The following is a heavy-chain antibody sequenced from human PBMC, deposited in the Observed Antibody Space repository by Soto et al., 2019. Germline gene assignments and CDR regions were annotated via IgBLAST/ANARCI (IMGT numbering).Heavy chain of an antibody. J-gene: IGHJ4*02. CDR3: ARQLELGDLPEGFEY. D-gene: IGHD1-1*01. CDR2: IFHSGLT. V-gene: IGHV4-4*02. CDR1: GGSISSSHW. Sequence: QVQLQESGPGLVKPSGTLSLTCAVSGGSISSSHWWSWVRQPPGKGLEWIGEIFHSGLTHYNPSLKSRLTIYVDKSKNQFSLELTSVTAAETAVYYCARQLELGDLPEGFEYWGQGMLAPVSS.